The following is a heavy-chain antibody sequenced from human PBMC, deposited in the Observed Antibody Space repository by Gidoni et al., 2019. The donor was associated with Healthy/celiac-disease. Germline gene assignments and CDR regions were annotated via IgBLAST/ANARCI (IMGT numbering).Heavy chain of an antibody. V-gene: IGHV4-59*01. CDR3: ARFSGGSPY. CDR2: LYYSGST. Sequence: QVQLQESGPGMVKPSETLSLTCTVAGGSISSYYWSWIRQPPGKGLEWIGYLYYSGSTNYNPSLKSRVTISVDTSKNQFSLKLSSVTAADTAVYYCARFSGGSPYWGQGTLVTVSS. CDR1: GGSISSYY. D-gene: IGHD2-15*01. J-gene: IGHJ4*02.